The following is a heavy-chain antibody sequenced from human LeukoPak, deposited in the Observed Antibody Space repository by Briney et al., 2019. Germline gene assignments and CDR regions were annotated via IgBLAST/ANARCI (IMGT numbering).Heavy chain of an antibody. CDR2: ISSGGNT. V-gene: IGHV3-53*01. Sequence: GGSLRLSCAASGFTVSTNYMSWVRQAPGKGLEWVSVISSGGNTYYADSVKGRFTISRDNSKNTMYLQMNSLRAEDTAVYYCAKSPYSSSPQGYWGQGTLVTVSS. J-gene: IGHJ4*02. CDR1: GFTVSTNY. CDR3: AKSPYSSSPQGY. D-gene: IGHD6-6*01.